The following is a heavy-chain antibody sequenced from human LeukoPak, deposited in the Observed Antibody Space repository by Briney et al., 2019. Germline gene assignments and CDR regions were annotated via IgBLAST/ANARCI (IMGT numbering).Heavy chain of an antibody. CDR3: ARQLAAAGTGRRNYYYYGMDV. D-gene: IGHD6-13*01. J-gene: IGHJ6*02. CDR1: GYSFTSYW. CDR2: IYPGDSDT. V-gene: IGHV5-51*01. Sequence: GESLKISCKGSGYSFTSYWIGWVRQMPGKGLEWTGIIYPGDSDTRYSPSFQGQVTISADKSISTAYLQWSSLKASDTAMYYCARQLAAAGTGRRNYYYYGMDVWGQGTTVTVSS.